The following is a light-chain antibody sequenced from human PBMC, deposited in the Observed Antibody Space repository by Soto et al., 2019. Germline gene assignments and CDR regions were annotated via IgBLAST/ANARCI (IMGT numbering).Light chain of an antibody. V-gene: IGKV3-15*01. J-gene: IGKJ1*01. Sequence: EIVMTQSPATLSVSPGERATLSCRASQSISSDVAWYQQKPGQAPRLLIYGASTTATGIPARFSGSGSGTDFTLTISSLQPEDFATYYCQQSYSTRAFGQGTKVDI. CDR3: QQSYSTRA. CDR2: GAS. CDR1: QSISSD.